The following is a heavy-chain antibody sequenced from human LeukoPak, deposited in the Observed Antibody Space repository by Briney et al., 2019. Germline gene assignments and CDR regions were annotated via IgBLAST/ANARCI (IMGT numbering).Heavy chain of an antibody. CDR1: GASISSSNYF. D-gene: IGHD4-17*01. Sequence: PSETLSLTCGVSGASISSSNYFWGWVRQPPGKGLEWIGSISYSGSTYYHPSLKTRLTISIDTSKNQFSLKLSSVTAADTAVYYCARHHYGDYAGFDPWGQGTLVTVSS. CDR3: ARHHYGDYAGFDP. V-gene: IGHV4-39*01. J-gene: IGHJ5*02. CDR2: ISYSGST.